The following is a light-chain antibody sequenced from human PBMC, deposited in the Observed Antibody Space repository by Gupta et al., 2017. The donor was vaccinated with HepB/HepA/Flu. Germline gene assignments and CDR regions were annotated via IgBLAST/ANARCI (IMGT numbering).Light chain of an antibody. CDR3: CSYRPTRL. CDR1: PRDVGSYNL. V-gene: IGLV2-23*02. CDR2: DVD. Sequence: QSALTQPASVSGSPGQSITFSCTGSPRDVGSYNLVSWYQQHPGKAPKLIIYDVDKRPSGVSIRFSGSRSGNTASLTISGLQAEDEADYYCCSYRPTRLFGGGTKLTVL. J-gene: IGLJ2*01.